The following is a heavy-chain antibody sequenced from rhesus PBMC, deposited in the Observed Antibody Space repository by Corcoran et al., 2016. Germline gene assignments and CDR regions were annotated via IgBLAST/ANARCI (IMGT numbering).Heavy chain of an antibody. Sequence: QVQLQESGPGVVKPSETLSLTCAVSGGSISDSYRWSWIRQPPGKGLEWIGYIYGSSTSTDYNPSLKSRVTISKDTSKSQFSLKLSSVTAADTAVYYWATTGVQRVQPFDYWGQGFLVTVSA. CDR2: IYGSSTST. CDR3: ATTGVQRVQPFDY. V-gene: IGHV4S10*01. J-gene: IGHJ4*01. CDR1: GGSISDSYR. D-gene: IGHD5-42*01.